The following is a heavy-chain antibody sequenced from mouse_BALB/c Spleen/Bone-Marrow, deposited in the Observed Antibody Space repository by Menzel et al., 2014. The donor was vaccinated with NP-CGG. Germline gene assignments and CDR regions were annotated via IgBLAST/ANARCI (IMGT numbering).Heavy chain of an antibody. Sequence: VKLMESGAELAKPGASVKMSCKASGYTFTNYWMHWVKQRPGQGLEWIGYINPSTGYTEYNQKFKDKATLTADKSSSTAYMQLSSLTSEDSAAYYCARIYYYGRDYWGQGTTLTVSS. CDR1: GYTFTNYW. V-gene: IGHV1-7*01. J-gene: IGHJ2*01. CDR2: INPSTGYT. D-gene: IGHD1-1*01. CDR3: ARIYYYGRDY.